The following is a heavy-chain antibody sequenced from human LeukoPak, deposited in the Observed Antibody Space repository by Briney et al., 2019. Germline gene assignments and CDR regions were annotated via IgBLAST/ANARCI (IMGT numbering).Heavy chain of an antibody. V-gene: IGHV3-74*01. J-gene: IGHJ6*02. CDR2: VNSDGSST. Sequence: HPGGSLRLSCAASGFTLTSYWMLWVRQAPGKGLVWVSRVNSDGSSTTYADSVKGRFTISRDNAKNTLYLQMNSLRAEDTAVYYCARGRYYGMDVWGQGTTVTVSS. CDR3: ARGRYYGMDV. CDR1: GFTLTSYW.